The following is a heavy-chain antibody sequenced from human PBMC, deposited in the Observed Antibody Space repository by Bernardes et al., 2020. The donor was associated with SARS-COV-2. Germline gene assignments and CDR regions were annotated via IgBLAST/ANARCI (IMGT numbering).Heavy chain of an antibody. V-gene: IGHV3-30-3*01. Sequence: GGSLRLSCAASGFTLSTYAMHWVRQAPGKGLEWVALISYDGSNKYHADSVKGRFTISRDNSKNTLYLQMNSLRAEDTAVYYCARGYGGNYYYGMDVWGQGNTLTGSS. CDR2: ISYDGSNK. CDR1: GFTLSTYA. CDR3: ARGYGGNYYYGMDV. D-gene: IGHD4-17*01. J-gene: IGHJ6*02.